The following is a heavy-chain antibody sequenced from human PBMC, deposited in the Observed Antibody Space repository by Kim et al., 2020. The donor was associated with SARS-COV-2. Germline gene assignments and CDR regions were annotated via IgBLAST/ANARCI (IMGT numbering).Heavy chain of an antibody. CDR1: GGSISSIDHY. V-gene: IGHV4-30-4*01. CDR3: ARDLGLLRGYYQGMDV. CDR2: IYHSGTT. D-gene: IGHD4-17*01. Sequence: SETLSLTCTVSGGSISSIDHYWSWIRQTPEKGLEWIGYIYHSGTTYYNPSLKSRVIISVDTSKNQVSLKLRSVTAADTAVYYCARDLGLLRGYYQGMDVWGQGTTVTGSS. J-gene: IGHJ6*01.